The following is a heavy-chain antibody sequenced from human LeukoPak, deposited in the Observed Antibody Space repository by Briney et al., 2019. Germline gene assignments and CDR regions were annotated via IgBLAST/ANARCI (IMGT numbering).Heavy chain of an antibody. J-gene: IGHJ4*02. D-gene: IGHD3-10*01. CDR1: GGSFSGYY. CDR3: ARQSNYYGSGSYYN. V-gene: IGHV4-34*01. Sequence: SETLSLTCAVYGGSFSGYYWSWIRQPPGKGLEWIGEINHSGSTNYDPSLKSRVTISVDTSKNQFSLKLSSVTAADTAVYYCARQSNYYGSGSYYNWGQGTLVSVSS. CDR2: INHSGST.